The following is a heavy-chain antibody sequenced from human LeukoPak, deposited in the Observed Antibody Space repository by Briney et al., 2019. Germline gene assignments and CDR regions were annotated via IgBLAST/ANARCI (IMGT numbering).Heavy chain of an antibody. J-gene: IGHJ4*02. CDR3: AHLLDYGDNRLDF. D-gene: IGHD4-17*01. Sequence: SVKVSCKASGGTFSSYTISWVRQAPGQGLEWMGRIIPILGIANYAQKFQGRVTFTRDTSASTAYMELSSLRSEDTAIYYCAHLLDYGDNRLDFWGQGTLVTVSS. V-gene: IGHV1-69*02. CDR1: GGTFSSYT. CDR2: IIPILGIA.